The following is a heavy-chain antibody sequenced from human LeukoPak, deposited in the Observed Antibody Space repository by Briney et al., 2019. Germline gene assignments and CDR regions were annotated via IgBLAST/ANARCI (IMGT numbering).Heavy chain of an antibody. CDR3: GRQGYTASYYFLDF. CDR2: IYTTGAT. J-gene: IGHJ4*02. D-gene: IGHD1-26*01. CDR1: SGSINSYY. V-gene: IGHV4-4*07. Sequence: SETLSLTCTVSSGSINSYYWGWVRQPPGKGLEWIGRIYTTGATQYNPSLKSRVTMSIDASTNQFSLNLRSMTAADTAVYYCGRQGYTASYYFLDFWSQGTLVAVS.